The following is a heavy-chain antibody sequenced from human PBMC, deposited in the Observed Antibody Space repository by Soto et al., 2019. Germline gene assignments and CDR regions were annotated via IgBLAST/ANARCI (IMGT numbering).Heavy chain of an antibody. D-gene: IGHD3-10*01. Sequence: QVQLVQSGAEVKRPGSSVKVSCKASGGTFKNHPISWVRQAPGQGLEWMGRIIPLFSMTDYGQHFQGRVTITADESTSTAYMELSSLRSEDTAVYYCARHYYIGSGSYYPAYLDYWGQGTLVTVTS. J-gene: IGHJ4*02. V-gene: IGHV1-69*18. CDR2: IIPLFSMT. CDR1: GGTFKNHP. CDR3: ARHYYIGSGSYYPAYLDY.